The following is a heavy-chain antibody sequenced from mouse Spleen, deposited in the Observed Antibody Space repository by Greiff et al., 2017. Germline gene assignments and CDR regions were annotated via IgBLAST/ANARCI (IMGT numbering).Heavy chain of an antibody. Sequence: QVQLKQPGAELVKPGASVKLSCKASGYTFTSYWMHWVKQRPGQGLEWIGMIHPNSGSTNYNEKFKSKATLTVDKSSSTAYMQLSSLTSEDSAVYYCARMDYGSRTGYFDYWGQGTTLTVSS. D-gene: IGHD1-1*01. CDR1: GYTFTSYW. CDR3: ARMDYGSRTGYFDY. V-gene: IGHV1-64*01. J-gene: IGHJ2*01. CDR2: IHPNSGST.